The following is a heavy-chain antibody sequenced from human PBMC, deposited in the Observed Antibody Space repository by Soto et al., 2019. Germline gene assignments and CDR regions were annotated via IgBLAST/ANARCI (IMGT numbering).Heavy chain of an antibody. CDR1: GFTFSSYA. CDR3: ARYGDYVWFDP. CDR2: ISGSGGST. Sequence: VQLLESGGGLVQPGGSLRLSCAASGFTFSSYAMSWVRQAPGKGLEWVSVISGSGGSTYFADSVKGRFTVSRDNSKNTLYLQMSSLRAEDTAVYYCARYGDYVWFDPWGQGTLVTVSS. V-gene: IGHV3-23*01. J-gene: IGHJ5*02. D-gene: IGHD4-17*01.